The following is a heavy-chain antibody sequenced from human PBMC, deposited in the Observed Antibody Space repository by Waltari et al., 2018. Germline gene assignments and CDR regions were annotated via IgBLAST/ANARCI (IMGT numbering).Heavy chain of an antibody. CDR2: IYYSGDT. CDR1: GDSIISTYYY. CDR3: ARVTSEFRSPYFYFDL. Sequence: QLQLQESGPGLVKPSETLSLTCSVSGDSIISTYYYWGWIRQPPGKGLEWIGSIYYSGDTFYSPSLSSRVTISVDTPKNQFSLKLTSVTAADTALYYCARVTSEFRSPYFYFDLWGRGTLVTVSA. J-gene: IGHJ2*01. V-gene: IGHV4-39*07.